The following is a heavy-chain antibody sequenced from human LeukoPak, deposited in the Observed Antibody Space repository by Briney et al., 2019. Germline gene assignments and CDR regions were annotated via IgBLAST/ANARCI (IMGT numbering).Heavy chain of an antibody. Sequence: SVKVSCKASGGTFSSYAISWVRQAPGQGLEWMGRIIPILGIANYAQKFQGRVTITADKPTSTAYMELSSLRSEDTAVYYCASPVVYYYYGMDVWGQGATVTVSS. V-gene: IGHV1-69*04. D-gene: IGHD2-15*01. CDR1: GGTFSSYA. CDR2: IIPILGIA. CDR3: ASPVVYYYYGMDV. J-gene: IGHJ6*02.